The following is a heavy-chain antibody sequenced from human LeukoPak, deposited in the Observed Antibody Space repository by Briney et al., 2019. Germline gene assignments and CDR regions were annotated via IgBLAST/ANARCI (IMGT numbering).Heavy chain of an antibody. Sequence: GASVKVSCKASGYTFTGYYMHWVRQAPGQGLEWMGWINPNSGGTNYAQKFQGRVTMTRDTSISTAYMELSRLRSDDTAVYYCARALGHYDILTGYLPIGYWGQGTLVTVSS. CDR3: ARALGHYDILTGYLPIGY. J-gene: IGHJ4*02. CDR1: GYTFTGYY. CDR2: INPNSGGT. V-gene: IGHV1-2*02. D-gene: IGHD3-9*01.